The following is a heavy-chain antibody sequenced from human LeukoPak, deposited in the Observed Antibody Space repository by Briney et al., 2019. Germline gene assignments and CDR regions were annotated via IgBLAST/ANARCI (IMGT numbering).Heavy chain of an antibody. V-gene: IGHV3-66*01. CDR3: ARSYSSSWLNFDY. CDR1: GFTVSSNY. J-gene: IGHJ4*02. CDR2: IYSGGST. Sequence: GGSLRLSCAASGFTVSSNYVSWVRQAPGKGLEWVSVIYSGGSTYYADSVKGRFTISRDNSKNTLYLQMNSLRAEDTAVYYCARSYSSSWLNFDYWGQGTLVTVSS. D-gene: IGHD6-13*01.